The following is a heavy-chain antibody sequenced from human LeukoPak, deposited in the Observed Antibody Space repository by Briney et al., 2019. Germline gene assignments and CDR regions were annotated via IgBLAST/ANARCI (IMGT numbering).Heavy chain of an antibody. V-gene: IGHV4-59*01. CDR2: IYYSGST. J-gene: IGHJ4*02. CDR1: GGSISSYY. CDR3: ARVRSVWGTFDY. Sequence: SETLSLTCTVSGGSISSYYWSWIRQPPGKGLEWIGYIYYSGSTNYNPSLKSRVTISVDTSKNQFSLKLSSVTAADTAVYYCARVRSVWGTFDYWGQGTLVSVSS. D-gene: IGHD3-16*01.